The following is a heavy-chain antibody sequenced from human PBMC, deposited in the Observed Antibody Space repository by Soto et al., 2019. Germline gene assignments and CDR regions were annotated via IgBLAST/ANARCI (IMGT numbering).Heavy chain of an antibody. V-gene: IGHV1-3*01. D-gene: IGHD3-9*01. Sequence: QVQLVQSGAEVKKPGASVKVSCKASGYTFTRYAMHWVRQAPGQRLEWMGWINAGNGNTKYSQKFQGRVTITRDTSASTAYMELSSLRSEDTAVYYCARAGDILTGYPFDYWGQGTLVTVSS. CDR3: ARAGDILTGYPFDY. J-gene: IGHJ4*02. CDR2: INAGNGNT. CDR1: GYTFTRYA.